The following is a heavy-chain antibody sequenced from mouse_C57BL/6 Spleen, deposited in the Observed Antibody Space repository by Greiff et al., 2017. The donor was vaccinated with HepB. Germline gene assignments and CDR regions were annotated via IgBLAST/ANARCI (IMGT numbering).Heavy chain of an antibody. CDR1: GYSITSGNY. J-gene: IGHJ2*01. CDR3: ASEDYYGRVEY. V-gene: IGHV3-6*01. D-gene: IGHD1-1*01. CDR2: ISYDGSK. Sequence: EVQLVESGPGLVKPSQSLSLTCSVTGYSITSGNYWNRIRQFPGNKLEWMGYISYDGSKNYIPSLKNRISITRDTSKNQLFLKLNSVTTGDTASYYCASEDYYGRVEYWGQGTTLTVSS.